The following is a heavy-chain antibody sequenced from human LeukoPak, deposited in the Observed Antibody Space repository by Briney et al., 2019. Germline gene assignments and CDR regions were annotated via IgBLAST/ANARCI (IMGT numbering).Heavy chain of an antibody. J-gene: IGHJ4*02. CDR1: GGSFSGYY. D-gene: IGHD3-10*01. CDR3: AGTYYYASGYNY. V-gene: IGHV4-34*11. CDR2: IYYSGST. Sequence: SETLSLTCAVYGGSFSGYYWSWIRQPPGKGLEWIGYIYYSGSTNYNPSLKSRVTISVDTSKNQFSLKLSSVTAADTAVYYCAGTYYYASGYNYWGRGTLVTVSS.